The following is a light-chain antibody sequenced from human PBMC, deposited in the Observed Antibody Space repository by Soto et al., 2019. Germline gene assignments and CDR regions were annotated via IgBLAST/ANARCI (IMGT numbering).Light chain of an antibody. V-gene: IGKV3-20*01. CDR1: QSVSSSY. CDR3: QQLGSPFT. Sequence: EIVLTQSPGTLSLSPGERATLSCRASQSVSSSYLAWYQHKPGQAPRLLIYGASTRATGIPDRFSGSGSGTDFTRTISRLEPEDFSVYFCQQLGSPFTFGPGTKVDLK. CDR2: GAS. J-gene: IGKJ3*01.